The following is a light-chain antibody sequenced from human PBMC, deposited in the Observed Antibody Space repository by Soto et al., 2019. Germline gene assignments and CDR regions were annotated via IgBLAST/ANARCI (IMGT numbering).Light chain of an antibody. CDR1: QSVSSY. Sequence: EIVLTQSPATLSLSPGERATLSCRASQSVSSYLAWYQQKPGQAPRLLIYDASNRATGIPARFSGSGSGTDFTLTISSLEPEDFAVYYCQQRSNWPQYTFGQGTKVDIK. CDR2: DAS. CDR3: QQRSNWPQYT. J-gene: IGKJ2*01. V-gene: IGKV3-11*01.